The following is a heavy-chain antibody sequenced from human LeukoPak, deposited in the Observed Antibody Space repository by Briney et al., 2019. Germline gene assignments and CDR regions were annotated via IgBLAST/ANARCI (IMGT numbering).Heavy chain of an antibody. CDR2: ISSGSTYK. Sequence: GSLGLSCAASGFTFSSYSMNWVRQAPGKGLEWVSSISSGSTYKYYADSVKGRFTISRDNAENSLYLQVNSLRAEDTAVYYCARGASSIAARINWFDPWGQGTLVTVSS. J-gene: IGHJ5*02. D-gene: IGHD6-6*01. CDR1: GFTFSSYS. CDR3: ARGASSIAARINWFDP. V-gene: IGHV3-21*01.